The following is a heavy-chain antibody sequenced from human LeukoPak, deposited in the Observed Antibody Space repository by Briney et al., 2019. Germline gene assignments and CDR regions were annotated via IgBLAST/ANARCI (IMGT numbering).Heavy chain of an antibody. V-gene: IGHV3-21*05. Sequence: GGSLRLSCAASGFTFSSYEMNWVRQAPGKGLEWVSYISSSSSYIYYADSVKGRFTISRDNAKNSLYLQMNSLRAEDTAVYYCAGQLGPIYFDYWGQGTLVTVSS. D-gene: IGHD2-2*01. CDR3: AGQLGPIYFDY. CDR1: GFTFSSYE. J-gene: IGHJ4*02. CDR2: ISSSSSYI.